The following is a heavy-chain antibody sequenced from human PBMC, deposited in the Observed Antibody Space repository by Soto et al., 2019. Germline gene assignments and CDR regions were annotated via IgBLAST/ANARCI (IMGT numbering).Heavy chain of an antibody. V-gene: IGHV3-30-3*01. CDR3: ARDIYSSDYFVKWFEP. D-gene: IGHD6-19*01. CDR2: ISHDGINK. J-gene: IGHJ5*02. CDR1: GFSFSSYA. Sequence: QVRLVESGGGVVQPGRFLRLSCTASGFSFSSYAMYWFRQPPGKGLEWVAVISHDGINKHYADSVKGRVTVSRDNSNHSLDLQLNSLRGEDTAMYYCARDIYSSDYFVKWFEPWGQGTLVTVSS.